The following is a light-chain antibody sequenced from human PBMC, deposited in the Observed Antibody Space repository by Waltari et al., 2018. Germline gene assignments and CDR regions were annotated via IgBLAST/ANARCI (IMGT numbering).Light chain of an antibody. CDR3: QSADSSGTSVV. CDR1: PLANKK. V-gene: IGLV3-25*03. Sequence: SYELTQHPSVSVSPGQTARITCSGDPLANKKAYCYQHKAGQAPVCVFYKDSERPSGIPERFLGSSSGTIVTLTISGVQAEDEADYYCQSADSSGTSVVFGGGTKLTVL. CDR2: KDS. J-gene: IGLJ2*01.